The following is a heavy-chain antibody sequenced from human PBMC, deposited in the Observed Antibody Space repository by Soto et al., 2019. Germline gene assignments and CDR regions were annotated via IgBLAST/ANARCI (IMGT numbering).Heavy chain of an antibody. J-gene: IGHJ6*02. D-gene: IGHD3-3*01. CDR1: GYTFTGYY. V-gene: IGHV1-2*02. Sequence: QVQLVQSGAEVKKPGASVKVSCKASGYTFTGYYMHWVRQAPGQGLEWMGWINPNSGGTNYAQKFQGRVTMTRDTSISTAYMELSRLRSGDTAVYYCARDQSIFGVVINHYYGMDVWGQGTTVTVSS. CDR3: ARDQSIFGVVINHYYGMDV. CDR2: INPNSGGT.